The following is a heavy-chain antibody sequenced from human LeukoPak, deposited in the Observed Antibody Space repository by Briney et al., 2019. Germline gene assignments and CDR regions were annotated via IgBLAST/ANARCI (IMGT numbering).Heavy chain of an antibody. J-gene: IGHJ3*02. Sequence: GGSLRLSCAASGFTFSSYAMSWVRQAPGKGLEWVSAISGSGGSTYYADSVKGRFPISRDNSKNTLYLQMNSLRAEDTAVYYCAKGLLSSSWYWGAFDIWGQGTMVTVSS. V-gene: IGHV3-23*01. CDR1: GFTFSSYA. D-gene: IGHD6-13*01. CDR3: AKGLLSSSWYWGAFDI. CDR2: ISGSGGST.